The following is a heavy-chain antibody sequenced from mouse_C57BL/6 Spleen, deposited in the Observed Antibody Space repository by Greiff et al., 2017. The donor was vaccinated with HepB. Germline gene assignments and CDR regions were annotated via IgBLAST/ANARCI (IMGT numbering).Heavy chain of an antibody. CDR1: GYAFSSSW. CDR3: ARYDYYGTQFAY. Sequence: QVQLQQSGPELVKPGASVKISCKASGYAFSSSWMNWVKQRPGKGLEWIGRIYPGDGDTNYNGKFKGKATLTADKSSSTAYMQPSSLTSEDSAVYFCARYDYYGTQFAYWGQGTLVTVSA. V-gene: IGHV1-82*01. J-gene: IGHJ3*01. D-gene: IGHD1-1*01. CDR2: IYPGDGDT.